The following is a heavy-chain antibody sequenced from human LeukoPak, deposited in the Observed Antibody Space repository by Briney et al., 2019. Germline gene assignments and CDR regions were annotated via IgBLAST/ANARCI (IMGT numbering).Heavy chain of an antibody. CDR1: GFTFSSYG. Sequence: GGSLRLSCAASGFTFSSYGMHWVRQAPGKGLEWVAVISYDGSNKYYADSVKGRFTISRDNSKNTLYLQMNSLRAEDTAVYYCAREADPSWYFDLWGRGTLVTVSS. V-gene: IGHV3-30*03. CDR2: ISYDGSNK. CDR3: AREADPSWYFDL. J-gene: IGHJ2*01.